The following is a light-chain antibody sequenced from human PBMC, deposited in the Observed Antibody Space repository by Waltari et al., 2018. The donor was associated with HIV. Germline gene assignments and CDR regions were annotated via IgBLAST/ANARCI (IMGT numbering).Light chain of an antibody. J-gene: IGLJ3*02. CDR3: ASYISSSSPE. V-gene: IGLV2-14*01. CDR1: SRSLRIYNS. Sequence: QSALTQPASVSGSPGQSITIPCTGTSRSLRIYNSVSCYHHHPGKAPNVIIYEVSTRPSGVSSRFSGSISANTASLTISGLQAEDEAVYFCASYISSSSPEFGGGTKVTVL. CDR2: EVS.